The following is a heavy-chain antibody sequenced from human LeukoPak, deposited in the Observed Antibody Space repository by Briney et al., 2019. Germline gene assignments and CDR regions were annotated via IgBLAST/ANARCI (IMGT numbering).Heavy chain of an antibody. V-gene: IGHV4-34*01. J-gene: IGHJ4*02. CDR3: ARGQPNYDYVWGSYRYSVGYFDY. Sequence: SETLSLTCAVYGGSFSGYYWSWIRQPPGKGLEWIGEINHSGSTNYNPSLKSRVTISVDTSKNQFSLKLSSVTAADTAVYYCARGQPNYDYVWGSYRYSVGYFDYWGQGALVTVSS. CDR1: GGSFSGYY. CDR2: INHSGST. D-gene: IGHD3-16*02.